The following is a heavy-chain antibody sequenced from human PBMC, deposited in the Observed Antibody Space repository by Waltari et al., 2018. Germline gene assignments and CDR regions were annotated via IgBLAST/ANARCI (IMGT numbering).Heavy chain of an antibody. CDR3: ASWQLWLNY. J-gene: IGHJ4*02. CDR2: IYHSGST. D-gene: IGHD5-18*01. CDR1: GYSISSGYS. Sequence: QVQLQESGPGLVKPSETLSLTCAVSGYSISSGYSWGWIRQPPGKGLEWIGSIYHSGSTYYNPSLKSRVTISVDTSKNQFSLKLSSVTAADTAVYYCASWQLWLNYWGQGTLVTVSS. V-gene: IGHV4-38-2*01.